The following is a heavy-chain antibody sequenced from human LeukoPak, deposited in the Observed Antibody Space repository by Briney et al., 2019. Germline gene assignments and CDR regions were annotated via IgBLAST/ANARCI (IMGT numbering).Heavy chain of an antibody. CDR1: GGSISGSY. V-gene: IGHV4-59*08. Sequence: SETLSLTCSVSGGSISGSYWMWIRQSPGKGLEWIGYIYYSGATSYNPSFRGRVTFFVDTSKNQFSLKMSSVTAADTAVYYCARPSNHYDTSGYRGFDPWGQGTLVTISS. J-gene: IGHJ5*02. CDR3: ARPSNHYDTSGYRGFDP. D-gene: IGHD3-22*01. CDR2: IYYSGAT.